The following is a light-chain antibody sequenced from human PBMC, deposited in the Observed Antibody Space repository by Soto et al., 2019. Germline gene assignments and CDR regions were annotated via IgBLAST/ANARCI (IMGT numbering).Light chain of an antibody. Sequence: EIVLTQSLATLSLSPGQRATLSCRASQSVRSNFLSWYQQKPGQAPRLLIYAASARATGFPARFSGSGSGTDFTLTISRLQPEDVAVYYCQQDYTLTLTFGGGTKVEIK. J-gene: IGKJ4*01. V-gene: IGKV3D-7*01. CDR2: AAS. CDR3: QQDYTLTLT. CDR1: QSVRSNF.